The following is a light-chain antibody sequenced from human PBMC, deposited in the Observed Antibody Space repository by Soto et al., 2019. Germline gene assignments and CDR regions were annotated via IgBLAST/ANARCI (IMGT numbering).Light chain of an antibody. CDR2: RDT. Sequence: SYELTQPLSVSVALGQTARITCGENNIGGKHVHWYQQKPGQAPVLVIYRDTKRPSGIPERFSGSNSGNTATLTISRAQAGDEADYYCQVWDSSTVVFGGGTKLTVL. CDR3: QVWDSSTVV. V-gene: IGLV3-9*01. CDR1: NIGGKH. J-gene: IGLJ2*01.